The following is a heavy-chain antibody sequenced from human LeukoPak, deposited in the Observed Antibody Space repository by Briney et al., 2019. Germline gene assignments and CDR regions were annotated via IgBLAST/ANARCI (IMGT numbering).Heavy chain of an antibody. D-gene: IGHD3-22*01. V-gene: IGHV3-30-3*02. CDR3: AKPYYYDXXGYYHLRFDY. J-gene: IGHJ4*02. Sequence: GGSLRLSCAASGFTFSSYAMHWVRQAPGKGLEWVAVISYDGSNKYYADSVKGRFTISRDNSKNTLYLQMNSLRAEDTAVYYCAKPYYYDXXGYYHLRFDYWGQGTLVTVS. CDR2: ISYDGSNK. CDR1: GFTFSSYA.